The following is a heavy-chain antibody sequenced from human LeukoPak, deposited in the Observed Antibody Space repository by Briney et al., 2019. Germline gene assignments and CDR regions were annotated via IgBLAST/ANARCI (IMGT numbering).Heavy chain of an antibody. J-gene: IGHJ4*02. CDR1: GFSVSSNY. Sequence: GGSLRLSCAASGFSVSSNYMSRVRQAPGKGLEGVAVIWYDGSKKYYADSMKGRSTISRDNSKNTLYLQMNSMRAEDKAVSYCARDGGSSGSLRYFDYWGQGTLVTVSS. CDR2: IWYDGSKK. CDR3: ARDGGSSGSLRYFDY. V-gene: IGHV3-33*08. D-gene: IGHD3-10*01.